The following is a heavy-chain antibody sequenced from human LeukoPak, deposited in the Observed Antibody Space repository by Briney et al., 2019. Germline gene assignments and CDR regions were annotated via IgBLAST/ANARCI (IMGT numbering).Heavy chain of an antibody. CDR3: ARLKVTTSTVAYDY. CDR1: GGTFSSYA. D-gene: IGHD4-17*01. CDR2: IIPILGIA. Sequence: SVKVSCRASGGTFSSYAISWVRQAPGQGLEWMGRIIPILGIANYAQKFQGRVTITADKSTSTAYMELSSLRSEDTAVYYCARLKVTTSTVAYDYWGQGTLVTVSS. V-gene: IGHV1-69*04. J-gene: IGHJ4*02.